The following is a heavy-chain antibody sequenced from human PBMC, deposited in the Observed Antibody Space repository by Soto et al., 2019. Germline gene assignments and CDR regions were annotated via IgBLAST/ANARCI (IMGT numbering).Heavy chain of an antibody. CDR2: INPNGGNT. V-gene: IGHV1-46*01. CDR3: ARDLFAANY. D-gene: IGHD2-15*01. CDR1: GYTFISSY. Sequence: GASVKVSCKASGYTFISSYVHWVRQAPGQGLEWVAIINPNGGNTNYAQEFQGRVTVTRDTSTSTVFMELSSLHSDDTAVYYCARDLFAANYWGQGTLVTVSS. J-gene: IGHJ4*02.